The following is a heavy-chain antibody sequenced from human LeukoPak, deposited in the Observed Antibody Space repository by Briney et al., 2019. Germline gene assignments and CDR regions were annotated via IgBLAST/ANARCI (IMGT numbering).Heavy chain of an antibody. Sequence: GGSLRLSCAASGFTFSSYAMSWVRQVPGKGLEWVSAISGSGGSTYYADSVKGRFTISRDNSKNTLYLQMNSLRAEDTAVYYCAKSPRSRINIVVVVAATYFDYWGQGTLVTVSS. J-gene: IGHJ4*02. D-gene: IGHD2-15*01. CDR2: ISGSGGST. CDR3: AKSPRSRINIVVVVAATYFDY. CDR1: GFTFSSYA. V-gene: IGHV3-23*01.